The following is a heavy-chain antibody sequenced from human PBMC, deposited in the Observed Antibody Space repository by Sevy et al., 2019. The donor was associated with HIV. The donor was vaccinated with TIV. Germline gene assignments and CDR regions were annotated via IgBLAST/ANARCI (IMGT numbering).Heavy chain of an antibody. CDR1: GFTFSDHY. J-gene: IGHJ4*02. CDR3: ARVGYSAPIDF. Sequence: GGSLRLSCAASGFTFSDHYMEWVRQAPGKGLEWVGRIRNKADSYTTEYAASVKGRFTISRDDLKNSLYLQMNSLTTEDTAVYYCARVGYSAPIDFWGQGTLVTVSS. D-gene: IGHD6-13*01. V-gene: IGHV3-72*01. CDR2: IRNKADSYTT.